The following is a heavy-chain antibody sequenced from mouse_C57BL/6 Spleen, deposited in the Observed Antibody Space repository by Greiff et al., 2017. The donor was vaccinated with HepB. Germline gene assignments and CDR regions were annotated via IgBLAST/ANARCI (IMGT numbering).Heavy chain of an antibody. CDR3: ARGLGFTTVVDWYFDV. CDR1: GYTFTDYN. Sequence: EVQLQQSGPELVKPGASVKIPCKASGYTFTDYNMDWVKQSHGKSLEWIGDINPNNGGTIYNQKFKGKATLTVDKSSSTAYMELRSLTSEDTAVYYCARGLGFTTVVDWYFDVWGTGTTVTVSS. CDR2: INPNNGGT. J-gene: IGHJ1*03. D-gene: IGHD1-1*01. V-gene: IGHV1-18*01.